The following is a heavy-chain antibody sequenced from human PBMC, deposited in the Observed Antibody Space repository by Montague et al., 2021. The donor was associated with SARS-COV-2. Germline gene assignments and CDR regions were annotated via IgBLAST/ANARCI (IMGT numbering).Heavy chain of an antibody. CDR1: GGSFSGNY. V-gene: IGHV4-34*01. Sequence: SETLSLTCAVYGGSFSGNYWSWIRQPPGKGLEWIGEINHYGSTNYNPSRKSRVTMSVDTSKNQFSLKLSSVTAADTAVYYCARGLPVTTLFYYFGMDVWGQGTTVTVSS. CDR3: ARGLPVTTLFYYFGMDV. D-gene: IGHD4-11*01. J-gene: IGHJ6*02. CDR2: INHYGST.